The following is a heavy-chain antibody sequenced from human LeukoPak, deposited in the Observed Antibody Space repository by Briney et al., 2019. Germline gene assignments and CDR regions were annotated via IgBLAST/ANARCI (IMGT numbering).Heavy chain of an antibody. CDR3: AKGLRIQLWLGDYFDY. D-gene: IGHD5-18*01. CDR1: GFSFSGYA. V-gene: IGHV3-23*01. CDR2: ISGSGGTI. Sequence: GGSLRLSCAASGFSFSGYAMNWVRQAPGKGLEWVSAISGSGGTIFYADSVKGRFTISRDHSKNTLYLQMNSLRAEDTAVYYCAKGLRIQLWLGDYFDYWGQGTLVTVSS. J-gene: IGHJ4*02.